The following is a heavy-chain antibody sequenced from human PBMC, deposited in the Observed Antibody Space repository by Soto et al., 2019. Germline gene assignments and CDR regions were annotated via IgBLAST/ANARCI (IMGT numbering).Heavy chain of an antibody. CDR1: GYPFTGYY. V-gene: IGHV1-2*02. D-gene: IGHD6-6*01. CDR2: INPNSGDT. CDR3: ARGRPKYSGSSADF. J-gene: IGHJ4*02. Sequence: QVQLVQSGAVVKKPGASVKVSCKPSGYPFTGYYLHWVRQAPGQGLEWMGWINPNSGDTKYAQTFQCRVTMTRDTSINTAYMDLSRLTSDDTALYYCARGRPKYSGSSADFWGQGTLVSVSS.